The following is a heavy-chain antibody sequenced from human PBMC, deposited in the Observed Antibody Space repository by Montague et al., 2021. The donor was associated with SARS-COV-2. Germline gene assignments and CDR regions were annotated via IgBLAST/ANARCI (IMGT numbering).Heavy chain of an antibody. CDR1: GFSLDTSGEA. J-gene: IGHJ5*02. CDR2: IYWDDDK. D-gene: IGHD6-13*01. CDR3: AHSSIAAAGTTRGRFDP. Sequence: PALGKPTQTLTLTCTFSGFSLDTSGEAVGWIRQPPGKALEWLAVIYWDDDKRYSPSLKSRLTITKDTSKNQVVLTMTNMDPVDTATYYCAHSSIAAAGTTRGRFDPWGQGTLVTVSS. V-gene: IGHV2-5*02.